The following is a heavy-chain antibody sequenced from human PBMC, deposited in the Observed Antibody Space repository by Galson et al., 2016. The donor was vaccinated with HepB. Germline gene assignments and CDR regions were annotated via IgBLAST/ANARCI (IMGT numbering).Heavy chain of an antibody. V-gene: IGHV3-30*09. CDR2: ISYDGGNR. CDR3: ARDQGWEGGWFDP. J-gene: IGHJ5*02. D-gene: IGHD1-26*01. Sequence: SLRLSCAASGFTLNNYASNWVRQAPGKGLEWVALISYDGGNRYYGDPVRGRFAISRDTSKNTVYLQMNSLRPEDTAVYYCARDQGWEGGWFDPWGQGTLVTVSS. CDR1: GFTLNNYA.